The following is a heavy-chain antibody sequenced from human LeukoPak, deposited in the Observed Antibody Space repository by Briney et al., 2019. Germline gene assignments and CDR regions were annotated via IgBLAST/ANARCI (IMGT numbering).Heavy chain of an antibody. J-gene: IGHJ6*03. V-gene: IGHV4-59*01. CDR1: GGFISNYY. CDR3: ASAPVTTYYYYYYMDV. Sequence: SETLSLTCSVSGGFISNYYWSWIRQPPGKGLEWIGYMYYTGSTNYNPSLKSRVTISVDTSKNQFSLKLSSVTAADTAVYYCASAPVTTYYYYYYMDVWGKGTTVTVSS. D-gene: IGHD4-17*01. CDR2: MYYTGST.